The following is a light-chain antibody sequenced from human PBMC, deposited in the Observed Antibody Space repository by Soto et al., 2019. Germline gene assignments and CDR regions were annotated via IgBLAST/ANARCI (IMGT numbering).Light chain of an antibody. CDR3: QKYSSAPWT. V-gene: IGKV1-27*01. CDR2: AAS. J-gene: IGKJ1*01. CDR1: QGISNS. Sequence: DIQMTQSPSSLSASVGDRVTITCRASQGISNSLAWYQQKPGNVPKLLIYAASTLHSGVPSRFSGSGSGTDFTLTISGLQPEDVATYYCQKYSSAPWTFGQGTKVEIK.